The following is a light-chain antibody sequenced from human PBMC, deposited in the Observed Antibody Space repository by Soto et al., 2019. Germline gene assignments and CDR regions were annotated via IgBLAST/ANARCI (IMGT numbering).Light chain of an antibody. CDR2: EGS. CDR1: SSDVGSYNL. CDR3: CSYARSGTF. Sequence: QSALTQPASVSGSPGQSITISCTGTSSDVGSYNLVSWYQQHPGKAPKLMIYEGSKRPSGVSNRFSGSKSGNTASLTISGLQAEDAADYYCCSYARSGTFFGGGTKLTVL. J-gene: IGLJ2*01. V-gene: IGLV2-23*03.